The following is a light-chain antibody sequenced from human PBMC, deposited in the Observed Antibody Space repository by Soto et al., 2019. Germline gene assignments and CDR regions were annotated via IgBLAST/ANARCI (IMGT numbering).Light chain of an antibody. Sequence: QSALTQPASVSGSPGQSITISCTGTSSDVGGYNYVSWYQQHPGKAPKLMIYDVSNRPSGVSTRFSGSKSGNTASLTISGRQAEDEADDYCSSYTSSSTLVVFGGGTKVTVL. CDR3: SSYTSSSTLVV. CDR1: SSDVGGYNY. CDR2: DVS. V-gene: IGLV2-14*01. J-gene: IGLJ2*01.